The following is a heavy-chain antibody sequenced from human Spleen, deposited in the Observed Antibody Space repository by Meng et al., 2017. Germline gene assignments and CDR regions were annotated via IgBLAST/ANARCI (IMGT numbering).Heavy chain of an antibody. D-gene: IGHD6-13*01. CDR2: INPKSGDT. CDR1: GYTFPDYW. V-gene: IGHV1-2*06. Sequence: QVLPVQPGAEVKKPGASVKVSCKASGYTFPDYWLHWVRRAPGQGLEWMGRINPKSGDTHYAQRFQGRVTMTGDTSISTAYMELSGLRSDDTAMYYCARDEDISAAGKLFGDYWGQGTLVTVSS. J-gene: IGHJ4*02. CDR3: ARDEDISAAGKLFGDY.